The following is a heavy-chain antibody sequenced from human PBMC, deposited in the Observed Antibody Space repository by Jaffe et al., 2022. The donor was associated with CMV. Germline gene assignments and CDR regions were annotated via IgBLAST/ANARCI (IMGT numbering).Heavy chain of an antibody. CDR1: GFTFSSYG. D-gene: IGHD2-15*01. Sequence: QVQLVESGGGVVQPGRSLRLSCAASGFTFSSYGMHWVRQAPGKGLEWVAVIWYDGSNKYYADSVKGRFTISRDNSKNTLYLQMNSLRAEDTAVYYCARDLSSHCSGGSCYGRGTTFDYWGQGTLVTVSS. CDR2: IWYDGSNK. CDR3: ARDLSSHCSGGSCYGRGTTFDY. V-gene: IGHV3-33*08. J-gene: IGHJ4*02.